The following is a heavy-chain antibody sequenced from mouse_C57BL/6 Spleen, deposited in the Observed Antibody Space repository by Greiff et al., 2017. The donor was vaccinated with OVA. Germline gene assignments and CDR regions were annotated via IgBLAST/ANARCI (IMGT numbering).Heavy chain of an antibody. CDR2: IYPRSGNT. V-gene: IGHV1-81*01. Sequence: VQLQQSGAELARPGASVKLSCKASGYTFTSYGISWVKQRTGQGLEWIGEIYPRSGNTYYNEKFKGKATLTADKSSSTAYMELRSLTSEDSAVYFCAKRGDRSGYVDYWGQGTTLTVSS. D-gene: IGHD3-2*02. CDR3: AKRGDRSGYVDY. CDR1: GYTFTSYG. J-gene: IGHJ2*01.